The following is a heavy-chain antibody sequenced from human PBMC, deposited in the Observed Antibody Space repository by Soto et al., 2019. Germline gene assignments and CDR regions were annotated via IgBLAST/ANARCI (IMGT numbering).Heavy chain of an antibody. Sequence: QVQLQESGPGLVKPSETLSLTCTVSGGSISSYYWSWIRQPPGKGLEWIGYIDYSGSTNYNPSLKCRVTISVDTSKNHFSLKLSSVTAADTAVYYCAIESRFGEYHYWGQGTLVTVSS. CDR3: AIESRFGEYHY. D-gene: IGHD3-10*01. CDR2: IDYSGST. V-gene: IGHV4-59*01. J-gene: IGHJ4*02. CDR1: GGSISSYY.